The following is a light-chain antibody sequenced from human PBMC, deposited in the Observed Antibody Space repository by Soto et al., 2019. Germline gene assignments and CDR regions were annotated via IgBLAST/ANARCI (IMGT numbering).Light chain of an antibody. Sequence: IVLTQSPATLSLSPGERATLYCSASQSGGTSLAVYQKKSCQAPRLLIYNAANRASGIPGRFSGSRSGTQVTLTITSLEPDDCGAYYCQQRSNWPPPTFRGGTKV. CDR3: QQRSNWPPPT. CDR1: QSGGTS. V-gene: IGKV3-11*01. CDR2: NAA. J-gene: IGKJ4*01.